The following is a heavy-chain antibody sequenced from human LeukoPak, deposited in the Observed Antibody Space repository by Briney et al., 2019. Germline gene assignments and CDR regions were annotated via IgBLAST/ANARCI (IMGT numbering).Heavy chain of an antibody. CDR1: GGSISSYY. V-gene: IGHV4-4*07. Sequence: PSETLSLTCTVSGGSISSYYWSWIRQPAGKGLEWIGRIYTSGSTNYNPSLKSRVTMSVDTSKNQFSLKLSSVTAADTAVYYCARLIPPNYYDILTGYYTDYWYFDLWGRGTLVTVSS. CDR2: IYTSGST. J-gene: IGHJ2*01. D-gene: IGHD3-9*01. CDR3: ARLIPPNYYDILTGYYTDYWYFDL.